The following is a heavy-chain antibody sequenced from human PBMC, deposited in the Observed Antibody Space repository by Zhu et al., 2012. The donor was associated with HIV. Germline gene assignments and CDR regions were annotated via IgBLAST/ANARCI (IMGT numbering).Heavy chain of an antibody. V-gene: IGHV4-39*01. CDR1: GGTISSSSYF. D-gene: IGHD6-19*01. CDR3: AKTRTSGWYSYAFHV. J-gene: IGHJ3*01. Sequence: QVQLQGSGPGLVKPSETLSLSCTVSGGTISSSSYFWAWIRQTPGKGLEWIGSIYYGGSTHYNPSLKSRLSISVDTSKNQFSLKLSSVTAADTALYHCAKTRTSGWYSYAFHVWGQGTMVTVSS. CDR2: IYYGGST.